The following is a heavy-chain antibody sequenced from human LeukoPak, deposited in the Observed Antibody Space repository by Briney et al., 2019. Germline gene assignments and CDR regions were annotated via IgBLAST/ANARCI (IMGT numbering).Heavy chain of an antibody. CDR1: GFTFNTYI. CDR3: ARDPGGYNFDY. CDR2: IRNSTNTI. D-gene: IGHD5-18*01. V-gene: IGHV3-48*04. J-gene: IGHJ4*02. Sequence: GGSLRLSCAASGFTFNTYIVNWVRQAPGKGLEWVSYIRNSTNTIYYADSVRGRFTISRDNAKNSLYLQMNSLRAEDTAVYYCARDPGGYNFDYWGQGTLVTVSA.